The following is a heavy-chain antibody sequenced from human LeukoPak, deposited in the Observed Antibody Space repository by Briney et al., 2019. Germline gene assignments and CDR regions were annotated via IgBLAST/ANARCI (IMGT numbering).Heavy chain of an antibody. CDR2: INHSGST. Sequence: SETLSLTCAVYGGSFSGYYWSRIRQPPGKGLEWIGEINHSGSTNYNPSLKSRVTISVDTSKNQFSLKLSSVTAADTAVYYCAGTIPDIVLMVYAPRGWFDPWGQGTLVTVSS. CDR1: GGSFSGYY. CDR3: AGTIPDIVLMVYAPRGWFDP. V-gene: IGHV4-34*01. J-gene: IGHJ5*02. D-gene: IGHD2-8*01.